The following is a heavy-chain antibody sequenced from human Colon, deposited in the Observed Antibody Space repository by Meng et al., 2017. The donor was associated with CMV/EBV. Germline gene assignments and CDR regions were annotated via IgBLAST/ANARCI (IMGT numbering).Heavy chain of an antibody. CDR3: ARVICGGDCYLDY. Sequence: QVPLEQSGAEVRKQGSSVKVCCKASKGNFTSYPISWVRQGPGQGFEWVGGIITSSGTTDYAQKFQGRVTVTADESTSTDYMKLSNLRSEDTAIYYCARVICGGDCYLDYWGRGTLVTVSS. CDR1: KGNFTSYP. J-gene: IGHJ4*02. V-gene: IGHV1-69*12. D-gene: IGHD2-21*02. CDR2: IITSSGTT.